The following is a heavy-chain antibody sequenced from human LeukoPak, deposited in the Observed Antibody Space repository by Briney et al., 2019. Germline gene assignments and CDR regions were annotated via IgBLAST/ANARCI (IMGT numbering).Heavy chain of an antibody. CDR3: ARHYSSGWPYYGMDV. V-gene: IGHV4-30-4*08. CDR1: GGSIYSGDTHY. Sequence: PSETLSLTCTVSGGSIYSGDTHYWTWIRQNPEKGLEWIGHTSYSGSTNYNPSLKGRVTISVDTSKNQFSLKLSSVTAADTAVYYCARHYSSGWPYYGMDVWGQGTTVTVSS. D-gene: IGHD6-19*01. CDR2: TSYSGST. J-gene: IGHJ6*02.